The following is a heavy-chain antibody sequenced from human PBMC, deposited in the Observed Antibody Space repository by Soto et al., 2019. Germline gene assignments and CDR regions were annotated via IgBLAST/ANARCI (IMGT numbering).Heavy chain of an antibody. CDR3: AKALSTIALDNYFDS. CDR1: GFTFSSFA. CDR2: ISGSSNT. V-gene: IGHV3-23*01. J-gene: IGHJ4*02. D-gene: IGHD6-19*01. Sequence: EVQLLESGGGLVQPGGSLRLSCAAPGFTFSSFAMSWVRQAPGKGLEWVSGISGSSNTYYADSVKGRFTISRDNYKNTLYLQMNSLTDEDTAMYYCAKALSTIALDNYFDSWGQGTLVTVSS.